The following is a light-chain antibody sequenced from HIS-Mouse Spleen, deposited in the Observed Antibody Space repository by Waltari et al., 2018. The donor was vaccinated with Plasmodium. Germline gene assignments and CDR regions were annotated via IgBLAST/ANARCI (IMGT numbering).Light chain of an antibody. CDR3: QQYNSYYT. Sequence: EIVMTQSPATLSVSPGERATLSCRASQSVSSNLAWYQQKPGQAPRLLIYGGSTRATGIPARFSGSGSGTEFTLTISSLQSEDFAVYYCQQYNSYYTFGQGTKLEIK. J-gene: IGKJ2*01. CDR2: GGS. V-gene: IGKV3-15*01. CDR1: QSVSSN.